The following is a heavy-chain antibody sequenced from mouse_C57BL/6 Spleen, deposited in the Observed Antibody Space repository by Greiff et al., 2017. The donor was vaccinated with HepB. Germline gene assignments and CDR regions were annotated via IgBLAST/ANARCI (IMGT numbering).Heavy chain of an antibody. CDR2: INPSSGYT. J-gene: IGHJ2*01. Sequence: VQLQQSGAELARPGASVKMSCKASGYTFTSYTMHWVKQRPGQGLEWIGYINPSSGYTKYNQKFKDKATLTADKSSSTAYMQLSSLTSEDSTVYYCARYGTTVVVSYDFDYWGQGTTLTVSS. D-gene: IGHD1-1*01. V-gene: IGHV1-4*01. CDR1: GYTFTSYT. CDR3: ARYGTTVVVSYDFDY.